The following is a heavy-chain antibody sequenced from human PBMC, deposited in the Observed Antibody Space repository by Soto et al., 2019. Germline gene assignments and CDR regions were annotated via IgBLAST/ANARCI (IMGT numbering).Heavy chain of an antibody. CDR3: ARAIWQLGTALDY. Sequence: SLRLSCAASGFTFSYYNLNWVRQAPGKGLEWVSSISSSSSYIHYADSVKGRFTISRDNAKNSLYLQMNSLRAEDTAVYYCARAIWQLGTALDYWGQGTLVTVSS. CDR1: GFTFSYYN. J-gene: IGHJ4*02. CDR2: ISSSSSYI. D-gene: IGHD6-6*01. V-gene: IGHV3-21*01.